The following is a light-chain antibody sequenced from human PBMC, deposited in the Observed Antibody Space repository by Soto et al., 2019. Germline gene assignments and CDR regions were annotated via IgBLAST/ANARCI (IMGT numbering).Light chain of an antibody. Sequence: DIQMTQSPSTLSASVGDRVIITCRASQSINSWLAWYQQKPGKAPELLISKASILQSGVPPRFSGSGSGTEFTLTISSLQPDDFATYYCQQYNTYSWTFGQGTKVEIK. CDR1: QSINSW. CDR3: QQYNTYSWT. J-gene: IGKJ1*01. V-gene: IGKV1-5*03. CDR2: KAS.